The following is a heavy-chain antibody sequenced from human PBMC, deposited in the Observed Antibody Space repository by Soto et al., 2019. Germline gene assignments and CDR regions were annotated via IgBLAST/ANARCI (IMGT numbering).Heavy chain of an antibody. Sequence: QVQLQESGPGLVKPSETLSLTCTVSGGSVSSGSYYWSWIRQPPGKGLEWMGYIYYSGSTNYNPSLKTRVTISVDTSKNQFSLKLSSVTAADTAVYYCAIGLAVVTPTTPDAFDIWGQGTMVTVSS. CDR3: AIGLAVVTPTTPDAFDI. CDR2: IYYSGST. D-gene: IGHD2-15*01. V-gene: IGHV4-61*01. CDR1: GGSVSSGSYY. J-gene: IGHJ3*02.